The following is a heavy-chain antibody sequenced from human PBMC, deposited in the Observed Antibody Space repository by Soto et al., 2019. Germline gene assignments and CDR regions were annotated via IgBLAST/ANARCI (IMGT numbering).Heavy chain of an antibody. V-gene: IGHV3-30*18. CDR3: AKAARGYSYGSLAGY. CDR1: GLTLSSYG. Sequence: QVQLVESGGGVSQLGRPRRPSGAASGLTLSSYGWHGARQAPGKGRGGVAVISYDGSNKYYADSVKGRFTISRDNSKNTLYLQMNSLRAEDTAVYYCAKAARGYSYGSLAGYWGQGTLVTVSS. CDR2: ISYDGSNK. D-gene: IGHD5-18*01. J-gene: IGHJ4*02.